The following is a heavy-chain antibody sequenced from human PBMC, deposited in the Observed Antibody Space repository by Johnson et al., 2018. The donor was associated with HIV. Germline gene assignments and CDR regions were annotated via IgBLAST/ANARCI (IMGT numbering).Heavy chain of an antibody. J-gene: IGHJ3*02. D-gene: IGHD6-13*01. CDR3: ARGRKDIDAADGLDNDAFDI. V-gene: IGHV3-30*03. CDR1: GFTFSSYG. Sequence: VQLVESGGGVVQPGRSLRLSCAASGFTFSSYGMHWVRLTPGKGLQWVAVISYDGTNKYYADPVKGRFTISRDTSKNTLYLQMDSLRGEDSALYYCARGRKDIDAADGLDNDAFDIWGQGTMVTVSS. CDR2: ISYDGTNK.